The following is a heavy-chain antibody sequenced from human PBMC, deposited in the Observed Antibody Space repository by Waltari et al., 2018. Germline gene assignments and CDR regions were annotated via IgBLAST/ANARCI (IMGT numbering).Heavy chain of an antibody. CDR1: GGSISSYS. Sequence: QVQLQESGPGLVKPSETLSLTCTVSGGSISSYSSRWIRQPPGKGLEWIGYIYYSGSTNYNPSLKSRVTISVDTSKNQFSLKLSSVTAADTAVYYCARVRGVLTVAFDIWGQGTMVTVSS. CDR3: ARVRGVLTVAFDI. CDR2: IYYSGST. D-gene: IGHD4-17*01. J-gene: IGHJ3*02. V-gene: IGHV4-59*01.